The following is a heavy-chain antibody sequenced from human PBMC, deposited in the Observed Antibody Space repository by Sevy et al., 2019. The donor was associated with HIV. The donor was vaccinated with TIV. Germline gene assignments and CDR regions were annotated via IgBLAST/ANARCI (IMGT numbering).Heavy chain of an antibody. J-gene: IGHJ4*02. CDR2: INRDESAR. Sequence: GGSLRLSCAASGFSFRSYWMTWVRQAPGKGLEWVANINRDESARNYEDSVKGRFTISRDNAKNLLYLQINSLRVDDTAVYYCVTDDRPSGWLFDFWVPGAQVTVSS. CDR3: VTDDRPSGWLFDF. CDR1: GFSFRSYW. D-gene: IGHD6-19*01. V-gene: IGHV3-7*01.